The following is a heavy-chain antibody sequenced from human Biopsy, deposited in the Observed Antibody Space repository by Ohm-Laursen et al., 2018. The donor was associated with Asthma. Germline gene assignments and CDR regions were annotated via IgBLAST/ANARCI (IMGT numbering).Heavy chain of an antibody. D-gene: IGHD2-2*01. CDR2: INSVFGTT. V-gene: IGHV1-69*13. CDR1: GGTFNTHV. J-gene: IGHJ4*02. CDR3: ARKAGSCISRTCYSLDF. Sequence: SVTVSCKSLGGTFNTHVIGWVRQAPGQGLEWMGGINSVFGTTTYPQKFPDRVTITADDSTSTVYMELSSLRSEDTAVYYCARKAGSCISRTCYSLDFWGQGTLVTVSS.